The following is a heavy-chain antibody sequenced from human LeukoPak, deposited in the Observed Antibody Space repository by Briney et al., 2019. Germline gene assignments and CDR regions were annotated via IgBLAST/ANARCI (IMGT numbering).Heavy chain of an antibody. CDR3: ARGGNYGDYDGYFDC. Sequence: PSETLSLTCTVSGGSISSYYWSWIRQPPGKGLEWIGYIYYSGSTNYNPSLRSRVTISVDTSKNQFSLKLSSVTAADTAVYYCARGGNYGDYDGYFDCWGQGTLVTVSS. J-gene: IGHJ4*02. CDR1: GGSISSYY. CDR2: IYYSGST. D-gene: IGHD4-17*01. V-gene: IGHV4-59*08.